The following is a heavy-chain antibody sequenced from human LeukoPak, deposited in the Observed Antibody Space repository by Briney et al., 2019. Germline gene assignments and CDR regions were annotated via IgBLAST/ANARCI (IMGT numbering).Heavy chain of an antibody. CDR3: ARGRGSGHKENWFDP. CDR1: GYTFTTYD. V-gene: IGHV1-8*01. CDR2: MNPNSGNT. Sequence: ASVKVSCKASGYTFTTYDINWVRQATGQGLEWMGWMNPNSGNTSYAQKFQGRVIMTRNTSITTAYMELSSLRSEDTAVYYCARGRGSGHKENWFDPWGQGTLVTVSS. J-gene: IGHJ5*02. D-gene: IGHD6-19*01.